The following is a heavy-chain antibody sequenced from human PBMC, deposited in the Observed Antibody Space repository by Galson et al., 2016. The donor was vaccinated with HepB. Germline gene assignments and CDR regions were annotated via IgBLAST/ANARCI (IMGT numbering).Heavy chain of an antibody. Sequence: SETLSLTCTVSGASVTTVSYHWTWIRQPPGKGLEWIGSIQNSGRANYHPSLKSRLTISVDTSKNQFSLKLSSVTAADTAVYYCARDYRIYYYGMDVWGQGSTVTVSS. J-gene: IGHJ6*02. CDR3: ARDYRIYYYGMDV. D-gene: IGHD2-15*01. CDR1: GASVTTVSYH. CDR2: IQNSGRA. V-gene: IGHV4-61*01.